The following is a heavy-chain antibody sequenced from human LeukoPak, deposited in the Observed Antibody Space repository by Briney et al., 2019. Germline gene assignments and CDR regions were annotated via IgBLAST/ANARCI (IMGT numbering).Heavy chain of an antibody. D-gene: IGHD5-18*01. J-gene: IGHJ6*03. V-gene: IGHV3-11*01. Sequence: PGGSLRLSCAASGFTFSDYYMSWIRQAPGKGLEWVSYISSSGSTIYYADSVKGRFTISRDNAKNSLYLQMNSLRAEDTAVYYCARAGGGYSYGYSMRKYYYYYMDVWGKGTTVTISS. CDR3: ARAGGGYSYGYSMRKYYYYYMDV. CDR2: ISSSGSTI. CDR1: GFTFSDYY.